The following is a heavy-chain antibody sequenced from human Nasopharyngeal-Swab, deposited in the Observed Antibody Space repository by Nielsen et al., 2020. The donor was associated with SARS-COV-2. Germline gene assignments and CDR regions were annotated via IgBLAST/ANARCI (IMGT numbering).Heavy chain of an antibody. CDR3: ARATLLGGDYYGLDV. V-gene: IGHV3-33*01. Sequence: GGSLRLSCAASGFTFSSYGMHWVRQAPGKGLEWVAVIWYDGSNKYYADSVKGRFTISRDNAKNSLYMQMNSLRAEDTALYYCARATLLGGDYYGLDVWGQGTTVTVSS. D-gene: IGHD4-17*01. CDR1: GFTFSSYG. J-gene: IGHJ6*02. CDR2: IWYDGSNK.